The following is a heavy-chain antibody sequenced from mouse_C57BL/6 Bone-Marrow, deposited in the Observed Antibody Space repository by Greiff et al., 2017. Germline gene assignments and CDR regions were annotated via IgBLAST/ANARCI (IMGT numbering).Heavy chain of an antibody. CDR3: ARRVAYYSNYLIPPWFAY. V-gene: IGHV5-17*01. CDR1: GFTFSDYG. CDR2: ISSGSSTI. J-gene: IGHJ3*01. D-gene: IGHD2-5*01. Sequence: EVQLVESGGGLVKPGGSLKLSCAASGFTFSDYGMHWVRQAPEKGLEWVAYISSGSSTIYYADKVKGRFTISRDNAKNTLFLQMTSLRSEDTAMYYCARRVAYYSNYLIPPWFAYWGQGTLVTVSA.